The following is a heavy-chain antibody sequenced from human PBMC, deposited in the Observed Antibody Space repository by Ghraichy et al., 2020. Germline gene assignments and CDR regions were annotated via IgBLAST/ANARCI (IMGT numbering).Heavy chain of an antibody. J-gene: IGHJ4*01. CDR3: AREAAAGSGGDY. CDR2: IYHRGST. D-gene: IGHD6-25*01. Sequence: SETLSLTCTVSGGSLSSGGYYWSWIRQHPGKGLEWIGYIYHRGSTHYNPSLKSRLSISIDTSKNQFYLRLSSVTAADTAVYYCAREAAAGSGGDYWGHGTLVTVSS. V-gene: IGHV4-31*03. CDR1: GGSLSSGGYY.